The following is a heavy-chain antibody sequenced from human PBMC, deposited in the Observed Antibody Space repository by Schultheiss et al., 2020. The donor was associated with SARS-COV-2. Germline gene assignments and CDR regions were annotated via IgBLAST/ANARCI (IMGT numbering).Heavy chain of an antibody. J-gene: IGHJ4*02. V-gene: IGHV1-69*05. CDR2: IIPIFGTA. CDR1: GGTFSSYA. CDR3: ARDVGSCHY. D-gene: IGHD2-15*01. Sequence: SVKVSCKASGGTFSSYAISWVRQAPGQGLEWMGGIIPIFGTANYAQEFQGRVTITRDTSTSTVYMELSSLRSEDTAVYYCARDVGSCHYWGQGTLVTVSS.